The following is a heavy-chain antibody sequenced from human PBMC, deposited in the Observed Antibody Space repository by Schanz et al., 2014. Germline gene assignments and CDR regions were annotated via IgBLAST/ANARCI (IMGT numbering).Heavy chain of an antibody. D-gene: IGHD6-13*01. CDR2: ITYNGGTI. CDR3: AKSQGSSFDS. V-gene: IGHV3-48*01. CDR1: GFGFSSYS. Sequence: EVQLAESGGGLIQPGGSLRLSCAASGFGFSSYSMNWVRQAPGKGLEWISYITYNGGTIYYADSVKGRFTISSDNSKSTLYLQMSSLRAEDTAVYYCAKSQGSSFDSWGQGTLXTVSS. J-gene: IGHJ4*02.